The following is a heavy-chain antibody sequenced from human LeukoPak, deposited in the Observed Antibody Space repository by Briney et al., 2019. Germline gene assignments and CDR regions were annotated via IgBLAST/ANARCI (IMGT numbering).Heavy chain of an antibody. V-gene: IGHV1-18*01. Sequence: ASVKVSCKASGYTFTSYGISWVRQAPGQGLEWMGWISAYNGNTNYAQKLQGRVTMTTDTSTSTAYMELRSLRSDDTAVYYCARGVVVVPAAYWFDPWGQGTLVTVSS. D-gene: IGHD2-2*01. CDR3: ARGVVVVPAAYWFDP. CDR2: ISAYNGNT. J-gene: IGHJ5*02. CDR1: GYTFTSYG.